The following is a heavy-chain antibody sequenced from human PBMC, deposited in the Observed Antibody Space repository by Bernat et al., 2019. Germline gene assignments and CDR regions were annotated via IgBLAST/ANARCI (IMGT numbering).Heavy chain of an antibody. J-gene: IGHJ4*02. CDR3: ARDGKRRSNYGYDFDY. CDR2: INSSSSTI. CDR1: GFAFSTSD. V-gene: IGHV3-48*01. Sequence: EVQLVESGGGLVQPGGSLRLSCVASGFAFSTSDMHWVRQAPGKRLEWVSFINSSSSTIHYTDSVKGRFTISRDNGKNSLFLQMSSLRAEDTAVYYCARDGKRRSNYGYDFDYWGQGTLVTVSS. D-gene: IGHD3-16*01.